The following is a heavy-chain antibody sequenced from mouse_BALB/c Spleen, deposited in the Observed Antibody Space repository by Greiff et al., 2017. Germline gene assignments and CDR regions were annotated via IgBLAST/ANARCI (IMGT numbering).Heavy chain of an antibody. J-gene: IGHJ3*01. CDR2: ISSGGST. D-gene: IGHD2-4*01. CDR1: GFTFSSFG. CDR3: ARGEGLRFAY. Sequence: EVQGVESGGGLVQPGGSRKLSCAASGFTFSSFGMHWVRQAPEKRLEWVASISSGGSTYYPDSVKGRFTISRDNARNILYLQMSSLRSEDTAMYYCARGEGLRFAYWGQGTLVTVSA. V-gene: IGHV5-6-5*01.